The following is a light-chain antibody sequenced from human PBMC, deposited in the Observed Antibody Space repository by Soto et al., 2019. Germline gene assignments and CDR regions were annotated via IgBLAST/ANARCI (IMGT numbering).Light chain of an antibody. CDR2: DAS. V-gene: IGKV3-11*01. CDR3: QQRSNWPT. J-gene: IGKJ1*01. Sequence: EIVLTQSPATLSLSPGERATLSCRASQSVSSYLAWYKKKPAQAPSLLIYDASNRATGIPARFSGSGSGTDFTLTISSLEPEDFAVYYCQQRSNWPTFGQGTKVEIK. CDR1: QSVSSY.